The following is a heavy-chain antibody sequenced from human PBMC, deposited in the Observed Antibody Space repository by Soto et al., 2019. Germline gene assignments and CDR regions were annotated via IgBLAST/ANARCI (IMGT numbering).Heavy chain of an antibody. V-gene: IGHV1-46*01. Sequence: QVQLVQSGAEVKKPGASVKVSCKASGYRFTSKYIHWVRQAPGQGLEWMGILDPSVGSTSYAQKFQGRVTMTRDTSTSTVYMELSSLRSEDTAVYYCASHCSTSCSDWVDPWGQGTLVTVSS. D-gene: IGHD2-2*01. CDR2: LDPSVGST. CDR1: GYRFTSKY. J-gene: IGHJ5*02. CDR3: ASHCSTSCSDWVDP.